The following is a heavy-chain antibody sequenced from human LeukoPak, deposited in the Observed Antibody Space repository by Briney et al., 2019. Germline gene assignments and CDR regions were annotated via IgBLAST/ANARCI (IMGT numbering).Heavy chain of an antibody. CDR3: ARHSLYCSSTSCPPDDAFDI. V-gene: IGHV5-51*01. Sequence: GESLKISCKGSGYSFTSYWIGWVRQMPGKGLEWMGIIYPGDSDTRYSPSFQGQVTISADKSISTAYLQWSSLKASDTAMYYCARHSLYCSSTSCPPDDAFDIWGQGTMVTVSS. CDR1: GYSFTSYW. CDR2: IYPGDSDT. J-gene: IGHJ3*02. D-gene: IGHD2-2*01.